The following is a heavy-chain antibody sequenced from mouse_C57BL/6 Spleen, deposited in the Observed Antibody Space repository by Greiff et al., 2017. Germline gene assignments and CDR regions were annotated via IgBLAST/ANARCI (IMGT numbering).Heavy chain of an antibody. D-gene: IGHD3-2*02. V-gene: IGHV1-22*01. Sequence: EVQLQQSGPELVKPGASVKMSCKASGYTFTDYNMHWVKQSHGKSLDWIGYINPNNGGTSYNQKFKGKATLTVNKSSSTAYMELRSLTSEDSAVYYCARSSSGYDYFDYWGQGTTLTVSS. CDR3: ARSSSGYDYFDY. CDR1: GYTFTDYN. CDR2: INPNNGGT. J-gene: IGHJ2*01.